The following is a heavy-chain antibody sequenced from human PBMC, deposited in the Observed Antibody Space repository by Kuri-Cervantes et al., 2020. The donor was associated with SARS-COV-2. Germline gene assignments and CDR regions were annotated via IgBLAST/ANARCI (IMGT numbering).Heavy chain of an antibody. CDR3: ARDREWELLHAGAFDI. Sequence: GESLKISCAASGFTFSSYAMHWVRQAPGKGLEWVAVISYDGRNKYYADSVKGRFTISRDNSKKTLYLQMNSLRAEDTAVYYCARDREWELLHAGAFDIWGQGTMVTVSS. J-gene: IGHJ3*02. CDR1: GFTFSSYA. CDR2: ISYDGRNK. V-gene: IGHV3-30*04. D-gene: IGHD1-26*01.